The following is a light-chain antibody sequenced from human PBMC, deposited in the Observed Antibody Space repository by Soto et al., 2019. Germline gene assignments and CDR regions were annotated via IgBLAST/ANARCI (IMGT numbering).Light chain of an antibody. CDR3: QQHSESSLT. V-gene: IGKV3-20*01. CDR1: QGVSSNY. Sequence: EIVLTQSPGTLSLSPGEGATLSCRASQGVSSNYFAWYQQKPGQAPRLLIYGTSRRATGIPDRFSGSGSGTDFTLTISRLEPEDFAMYFCQQHSESSLTFGGGSRVQIK. CDR2: GTS. J-gene: IGKJ4*01.